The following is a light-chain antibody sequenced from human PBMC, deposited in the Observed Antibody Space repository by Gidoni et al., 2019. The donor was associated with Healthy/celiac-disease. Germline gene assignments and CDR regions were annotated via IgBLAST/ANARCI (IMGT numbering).Light chain of an antibody. CDR3: QQYGSSPLT. Sequence: IVLTQPPGTLSFSPGERATLSCRASQSVSSSYLAWYQQKPGQAPRLLIYGASSRATGIPARFSGSGSGTDFTLTISRLEPEDFAVYYCQQYGSSPLTFGGGTKVEIK. CDR2: GAS. CDR1: QSVSSSY. J-gene: IGKJ4*01. V-gene: IGKV3-20*01.